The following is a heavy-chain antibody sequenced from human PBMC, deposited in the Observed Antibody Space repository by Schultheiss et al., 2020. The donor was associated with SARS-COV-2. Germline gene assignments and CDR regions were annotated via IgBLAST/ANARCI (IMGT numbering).Heavy chain of an antibody. CDR3: ARMLYYYYGMDV. V-gene: IGHV2-70*01. Sequence: QTLSLTCNVSGGSISTYYWNWIRQPPGKALEWLALIDWDDDKYYSTSLKTRLTISKDTSKNQVVLTMTNMDPVDTATYYCARMLYYYYGMDVWGQGTTVTVSS. CDR2: IDWDDDK. J-gene: IGHJ6*02. CDR1: GGSISTYYW.